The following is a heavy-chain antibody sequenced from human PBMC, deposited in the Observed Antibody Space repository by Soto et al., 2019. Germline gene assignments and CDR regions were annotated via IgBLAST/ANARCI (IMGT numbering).Heavy chain of an antibody. J-gene: IGHJ4*02. CDR2: IYWDDDK. CDR3: AHRGGPSSGFDY. V-gene: IGHV2-5*02. Sequence: QITLKESGPTLMKPTQTLTLTCTFSGFSLTTSGVGVAWIRQPPGKALEWLALIYWDDDKRYSPSLKSRLTIAKDTSKNQVVLTMTNLDLVDTGTYSCAHRGGPSSGFDYWGQGTLVTVSS. CDR1: GFSLTTSGVG. D-gene: IGHD6-6*01.